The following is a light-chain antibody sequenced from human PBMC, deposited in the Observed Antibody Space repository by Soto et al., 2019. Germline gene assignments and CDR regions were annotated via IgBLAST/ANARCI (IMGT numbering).Light chain of an antibody. CDR1: QTFGRW. CDR2: EAS. Sequence: DIQMTQSPSTLSASVGDRFAITCRASQTFGRWLAWFQQKPGKAPKLLIYEASNLQSGVPSRFSGSGSGTEFTLTITSLQPEDFAAYYCQQLYSYPLTFGGGTKVDIK. J-gene: IGKJ4*01. CDR3: QQLYSYPLT. V-gene: IGKV1-5*03.